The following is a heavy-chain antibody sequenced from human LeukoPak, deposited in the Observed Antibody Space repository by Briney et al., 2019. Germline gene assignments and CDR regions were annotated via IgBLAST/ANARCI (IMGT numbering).Heavy chain of an antibody. Sequence: SETLSLTCTVSGASVTTGGYFWTWIRQHPGKGLEWIGYIYYSGNTYYNPSLKSRLTMSLDTSKNQFSLNLMSATAADTAVYYCAARNWNRGMYALELWGQGTVGTVSS. CDR2: IYYSGNT. D-gene: IGHD1-1*01. J-gene: IGHJ3*01. CDR1: GASVTTGGYF. V-gene: IGHV4-31*03. CDR3: AARNWNRGMYALEL.